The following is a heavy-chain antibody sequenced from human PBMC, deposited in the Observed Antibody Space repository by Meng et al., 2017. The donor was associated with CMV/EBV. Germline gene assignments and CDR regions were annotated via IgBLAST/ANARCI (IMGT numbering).Heavy chain of an antibody. CDR3: AKAYGSYYIGDAFDI. J-gene: IGHJ3*02. CDR2: ISWNSGSI. CDR1: GFTVSSNY. D-gene: IGHD3-10*01. Sequence: SLKISCAASGFTVSSNYMSWVRQAPGKGLEWVSGISWNSGSIGYADSVKGRFTISRDNAKNSLYLQMNSLRAEDTALYYCAKAYGSYYIGDAFDIWGQGTMVTVSS. V-gene: IGHV3-9*01.